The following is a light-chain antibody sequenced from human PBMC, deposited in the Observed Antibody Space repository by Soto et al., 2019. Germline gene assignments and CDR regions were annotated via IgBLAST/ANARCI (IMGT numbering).Light chain of an antibody. CDR1: QSVSSY. J-gene: IGKJ1*01. CDR3: QQYEDSRVT. CDR2: DAS. Sequence: EIVMTQSPGTLSLSPGARATLSCSASQSVSSYFAWYQQKPGQAPRLLISDASDWATGIPDRFSGSGSGTDFTLTISRVVHEDFAVYYCQQYEDSRVTCGQVTMVDIK. V-gene: IGKV3-20*01.